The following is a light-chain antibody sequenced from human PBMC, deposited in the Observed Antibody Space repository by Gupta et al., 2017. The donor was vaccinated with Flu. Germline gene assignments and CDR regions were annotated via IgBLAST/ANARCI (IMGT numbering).Light chain of an antibody. V-gene: IGKV2-30*01. CDR2: QVS. CDR1: QSIVYSDGNTY. J-gene: IGKJ1*01. CDR3: MQGSRWPWA. Sequence: DVVMTQSPLSLPVTIRQPASISCRSSQSIVYSDGNTYLHWFQQRPGQSPRRLIYQVSHRESGVPDRFSGSGSGTDFTLKISRGEAEDVGVYYCMQGSRWPWAFGQGTKVEIK.